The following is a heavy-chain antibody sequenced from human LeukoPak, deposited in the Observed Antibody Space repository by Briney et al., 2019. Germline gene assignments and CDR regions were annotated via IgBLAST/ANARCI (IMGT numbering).Heavy chain of an antibody. CDR1: GGSFSGYY. J-gene: IGHJ6*02. V-gene: IGHV4-34*01. D-gene: IGHD2-15*01. Sequence: SETLSLTCAVYGGSFSGYYWSWIRQPPGKGLEWIGEINHSGSTNYNPSLKSRVTISVDTSKNQFSLKLSSVTAADTAVYYCARGYGVGLAAIYYYYGMDVWGQGTTVTVSS. CDR3: ARGYGVGLAAIYYYYGMDV. CDR2: INHSGST.